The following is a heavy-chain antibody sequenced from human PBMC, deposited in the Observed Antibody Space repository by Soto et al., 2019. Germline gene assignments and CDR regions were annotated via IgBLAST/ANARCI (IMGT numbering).Heavy chain of an antibody. D-gene: IGHD3-16*01. CDR1: GASINSCGYY. V-gene: IGHV4-31*03. CDR2: IYFSGST. J-gene: IGHJ5*02. CDR3: ASGNAGGGILAT. Sequence: QVQLQESGPGLVKPSQTLSLTCTVSGASINSCGYYWNWVRQLPGKGLEGIGYIYFSGSTYYNPSLESRVTRSLDTSQNQLSLKLSSVIAADTAVYYCASGNAGGGILATLGQGTLVTVSS.